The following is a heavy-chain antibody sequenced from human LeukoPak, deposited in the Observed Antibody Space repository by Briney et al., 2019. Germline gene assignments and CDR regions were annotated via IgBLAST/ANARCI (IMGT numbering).Heavy chain of an antibody. CDR3: ARARGIAAASEWFDP. D-gene: IGHD6-13*01. Sequence: SETLSLTCTVSGGSISSYYWSWIRQPPGKGLEWIGYIYYSGSTNYNPSLKSRVTISVDTSKNQFSLKLSSVTAADTAVYYCARARGIAAASEWFDPWGQGTLVTVSS. CDR2: IYYSGST. J-gene: IGHJ5*02. CDR1: GGSISSYY. V-gene: IGHV4-59*01.